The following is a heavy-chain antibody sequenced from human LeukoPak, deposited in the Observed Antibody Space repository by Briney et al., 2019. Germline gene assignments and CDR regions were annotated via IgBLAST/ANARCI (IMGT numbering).Heavy chain of an antibody. D-gene: IGHD3-22*01. CDR1: GGSISSSSYY. V-gene: IGHV4-39*07. CDR3: AAHYYDSSGRIMDWFDP. J-gene: IGHJ5*02. CDR2: IYYSGST. Sequence: SETLSLTCTVSGGSISSSSYYWGWIRQPPGKGLEWIGSIYYSGSTYYNPSLKSRVTISVDTSKNQFSLKLSSVTAADTAVYYCAAHYYDSSGRIMDWFDPWGQGTLVTVSS.